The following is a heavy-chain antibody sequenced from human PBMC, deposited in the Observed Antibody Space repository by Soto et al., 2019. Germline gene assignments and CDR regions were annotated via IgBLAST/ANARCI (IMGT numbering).Heavy chain of an antibody. D-gene: IGHD4-17*01. Sequence: PSETLSLTCTVSGGSISSGGYYWSWIRQHPGKGLEWIGYIYYSGSTYYNPSLKSRVTISVDTSKNQFSLKLSSVTAADTAVYYCARDPPVLRAFDIWGQGTVVTVSS. CDR1: GGSISSGGYY. J-gene: IGHJ3*02. CDR3: ARDPPVLRAFDI. CDR2: IYYSGST. V-gene: IGHV4-31*03.